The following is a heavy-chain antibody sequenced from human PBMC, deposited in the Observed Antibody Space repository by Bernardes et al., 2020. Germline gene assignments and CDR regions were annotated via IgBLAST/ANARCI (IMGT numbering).Heavy chain of an antibody. V-gene: IGHV4-61*01. J-gene: IGHJ4*02. CDR2: IYYSGST. D-gene: IGHD3-9*01. Sequence: SEPLSLTCTVSGGSVSSGSYYWSWIRQPPGKGLEWIGYIYYSGSTNYNPSLKSRVTISVDTSKNQFSLKLSSVTAADTAVYYCARGRLRYFDWLPDYWGQGTLVTVSS. CDR3: ARGRLRYFDWLPDY. CDR1: GGSVSSGSYY.